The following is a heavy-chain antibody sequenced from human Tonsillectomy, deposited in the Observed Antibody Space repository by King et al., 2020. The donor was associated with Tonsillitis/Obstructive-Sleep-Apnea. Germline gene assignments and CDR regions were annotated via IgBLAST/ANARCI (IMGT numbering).Heavy chain of an antibody. J-gene: IGHJ4*02. V-gene: IGHV3-23*04. D-gene: IGHD3-22*01. CDR3: AKSVLYYYDSSGFIDY. CDR1: GFTFSSYA. Sequence: VQLVESGGGLVQPGGSLRLSCAASGFTFSSYAMSWVRQAPGKGLEWVSAISGSGGSTYYADSVKGRFTISRDNSKNTLYLQMNSLRAEDTAVYYCAKSVLYYYDSSGFIDYWGQGTLVTVSS. CDR2: ISGSGGST.